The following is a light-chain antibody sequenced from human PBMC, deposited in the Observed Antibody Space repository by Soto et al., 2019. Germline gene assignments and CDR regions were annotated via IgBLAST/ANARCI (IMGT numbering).Light chain of an antibody. Sequence: QSVLTQPPCVSGSPGQSVTISCTGTSTDFVSYNRVSWYQQPPGTAPKLIIYEASNRPSGVPGRFSGSKSGNTASLTISGLQAADEADYYCSLYTSENTYVFGTGTKVTVL. J-gene: IGLJ1*01. CDR3: SLYTSENTYV. V-gene: IGLV2-18*01. CDR1: STDFVSYNR. CDR2: EAS.